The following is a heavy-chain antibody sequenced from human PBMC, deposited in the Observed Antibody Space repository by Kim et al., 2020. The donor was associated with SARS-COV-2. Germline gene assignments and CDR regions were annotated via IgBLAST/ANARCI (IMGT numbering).Heavy chain of an antibody. Sequence: GGSLRLSCVASGFTFSSYWMHWVRQAPGKGLVWVSRVNSDGSSTSYADSVKGRFTISRDNARNTLHLQMNSLSAEDTAVYYCGSLSTWYHWVKFDYWGQG. J-gene: IGHJ4*02. CDR3: GSLSTWYHWVKFDY. CDR1: GFTFSSYW. CDR2: VNSDGSST. V-gene: IGHV3-74*01. D-gene: IGHD6-13*01.